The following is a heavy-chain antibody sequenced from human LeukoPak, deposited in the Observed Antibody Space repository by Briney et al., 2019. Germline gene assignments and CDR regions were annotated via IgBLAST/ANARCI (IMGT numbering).Heavy chain of an antibody. D-gene: IGHD4-17*01. V-gene: IGHV3-33*01. J-gene: IGHJ6*03. CDR1: GFTFSSYG. CDR3: ARGRTTVITQRYYYYYMDV. Sequence: GGSLRLSCAASGFTFSSYGMHWVRQAPGKGLEWVAVIWYDGSNKYYADSVKGRFTISRDNSKNTLYLQMNSLRAEDTAVYYCARGRTTVITQRYYYYYMDVWGKGTTVTVSS. CDR2: IWYDGSNK.